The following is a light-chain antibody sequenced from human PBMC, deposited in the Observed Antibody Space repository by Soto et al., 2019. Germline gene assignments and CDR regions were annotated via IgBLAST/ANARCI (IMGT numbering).Light chain of an antibody. V-gene: IGKV3-15*01. CDR3: QQYNTWTIT. J-gene: IGKJ4*01. CDR2: GAS. Sequence: DIVMTQSPATLSVAPGERVTFSCRASQGVSRKLAWYQHKPGQAPRLLISGASTGATGIPARFSGSGSGTEFTLTISSLQSEDCEIYYCQQYNTWTITFGGGT. CDR1: QGVSRK.